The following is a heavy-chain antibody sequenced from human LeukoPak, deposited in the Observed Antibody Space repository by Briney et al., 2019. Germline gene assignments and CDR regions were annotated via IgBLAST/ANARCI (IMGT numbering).Heavy chain of an antibody. Sequence: SVKVSCKPSGYTFTSYGINWVRQAPGQGLEWMGRIIPILGIANYAQKFQGRVTITADKSTSTAYMELSSLRSEDTAVYYCARDMAAAGTNYFDYWGQGTLVTVSS. CDR1: GYTFTSYG. CDR3: ARDMAAAGTNYFDY. D-gene: IGHD6-13*01. J-gene: IGHJ4*02. V-gene: IGHV1-69*04. CDR2: IIPILGIA.